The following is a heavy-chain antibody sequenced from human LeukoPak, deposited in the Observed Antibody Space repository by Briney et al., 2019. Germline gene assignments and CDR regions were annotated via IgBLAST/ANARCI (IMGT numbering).Heavy chain of an antibody. V-gene: IGHV4-61*02. D-gene: IGHD6-6*01. J-gene: IGHJ6*03. CDR3: ARWSGSVTARNYYYYMDV. CDR2: IYTSGTT. Sequence: SETLSLTCTVSGGFVRRGNYYWTWIRQPAGSGLEWIGRIYTSGTTDYNPSLRTRVTISVDASRNQFSLNLSSVTAADTAVYYCARWSGSVTARNYYYYMDVWGEGTTVTVPS. CDR1: GGFVRRGNYY.